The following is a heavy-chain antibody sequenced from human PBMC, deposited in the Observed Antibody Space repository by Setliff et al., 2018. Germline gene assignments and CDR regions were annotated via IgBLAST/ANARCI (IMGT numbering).Heavy chain of an antibody. J-gene: IGHJ4*02. Sequence: SETLSLTCTVSGGSISSGDHYWSWIRQHPGKGLEWIGYIYHSGNTYYNPSLKSRITISVDTSKNQFSLKLSSVTAADTAVYYCASDTLRGGWDWFDDWGQGTLVTVSS. V-gene: IGHV4-31*02. CDR2: IYHSGNT. D-gene: IGHD6-19*01. CDR3: ASDTLRGGWDWFDD. CDR1: GGSISSGDHY.